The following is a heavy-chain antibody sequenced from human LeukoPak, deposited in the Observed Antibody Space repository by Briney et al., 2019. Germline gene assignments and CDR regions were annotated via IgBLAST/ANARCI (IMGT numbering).Heavy chain of an antibody. D-gene: IGHD3-16*01. CDR1: GFTFSSYW. J-gene: IGHJ4*02. Sequence: GGSLRLSCAASGFTFSSYWVSWVRQAPGKGLEWVANIKQDGSEKYYVDPVKGRFTISRDNAKNSLYLQMNSLRAEDTAVFYCARGMSTGEYWGQGTLVTVSS. CDR2: IKQDGSEK. CDR3: ARGMSTGEY. V-gene: IGHV3-7*04.